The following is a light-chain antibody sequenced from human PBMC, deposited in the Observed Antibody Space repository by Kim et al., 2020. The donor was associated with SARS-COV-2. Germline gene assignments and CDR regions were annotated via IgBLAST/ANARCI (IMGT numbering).Light chain of an antibody. J-gene: IGLJ3*02. CDR3: SSYTTSSTWV. CDR1: SSDVGGYNY. Sequence: QSALTQPPSASGSPGQSVTISCTGTSSDVGGYNYVSWYQQHPGKAPKLMIYEVTKRPSGVSDRLSGSKSGNTASLTISGLQAEDEADYYCSSYTTSSTWVFGGGTQLTVL. CDR2: EVT. V-gene: IGLV2-14*01.